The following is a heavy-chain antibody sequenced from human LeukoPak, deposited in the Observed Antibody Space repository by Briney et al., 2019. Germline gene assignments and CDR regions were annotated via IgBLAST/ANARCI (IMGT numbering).Heavy chain of an antibody. CDR2: IWSDGTNR. D-gene: IGHD1-14*01. J-gene: IGHJ4*02. V-gene: IGHV3-30*02. CDR3: VPAFKREAPPPGFDF. Sequence: PGGSLRLSCAASGFTFSNYGMYWVRQAPGKGLVWVAVIWSDGTNRLHADSVKGRFTISRDNSKNTLYLQMNSLTPEDTAVYYCVPAFKREAPPPGFDFWGQGTLVTVSS. CDR1: GFTFSNYG.